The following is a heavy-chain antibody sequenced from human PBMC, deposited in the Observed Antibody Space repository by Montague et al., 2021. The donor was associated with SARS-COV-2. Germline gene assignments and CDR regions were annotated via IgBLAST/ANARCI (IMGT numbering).Heavy chain of an antibody. J-gene: IGHJ4*02. CDR2: ISYSGST. Sequence: TLSLTRTVSGDSITSGGYFWNWIRQHPGKGLEYIGAISYSGSTYYXPSLTSRVSISMDTSKNAFSLSLHSVTAADTAVCFCAASGRRGYSNPFHHCGRGSLVTVSS. CDR1: GDSITSGGYF. CDR3: AASGRRGYSNPFHH. D-gene: IGHD4-11*01. V-gene: IGHV4-31*03.